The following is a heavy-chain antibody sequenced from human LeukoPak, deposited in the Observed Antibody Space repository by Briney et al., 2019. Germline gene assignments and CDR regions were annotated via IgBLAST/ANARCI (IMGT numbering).Heavy chain of an antibody. Sequence: PGGSLRLSCAASGFTVSSNYMSWVRQAPGKGLEWVSLIYSSGSTYYADSVKGRFTISRDNSKNTLFLQMNSLTAEDTAMYYCTRTFLSGDGYKVGYFDYWGQGTLVTVSS. J-gene: IGHJ4*02. V-gene: IGHV3-53*01. CDR3: TRTFLSGDGYKVGYFDY. CDR1: GFTVSSNY. D-gene: IGHD5-24*01. CDR2: IYSSGST.